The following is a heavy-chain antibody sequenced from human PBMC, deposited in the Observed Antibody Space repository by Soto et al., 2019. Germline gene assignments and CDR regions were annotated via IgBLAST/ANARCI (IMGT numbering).Heavy chain of an antibody. Sequence: GGSRRLSCAPSGFTLSSYSMHWVGQTRGRLLQSVGVISYEGSNKYYALTVKGQFTITRDNSKNTQYIQMNSLRAEDTAVDCCGKNTNRYEGCWGQGPLVAVSS. CDR1: GFTLSSYS. J-gene: IGHJ4*02. CDR2: ISYEGSNK. V-gene: IGHV3-30*18. CDR3: GKNTNRYEGC. D-gene: IGHD2-2*01.